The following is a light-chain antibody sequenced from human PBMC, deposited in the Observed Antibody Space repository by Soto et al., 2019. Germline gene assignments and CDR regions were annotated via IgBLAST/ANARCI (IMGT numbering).Light chain of an antibody. V-gene: IGKV2-28*01. CDR3: MQILHPPLT. Sequence: DVVMTQSPLSLPVTPGEPASISCRSSQSLLHSNGYNYLAWFLQKAGQSPQLLIYLASSRASGVPDRFSGSGSGTDFTLEISSVEAEDVGIYYCMQILHPPLTFGGGTKVEIK. CDR1: QSLLHSNGYNY. CDR2: LAS. J-gene: IGKJ4*01.